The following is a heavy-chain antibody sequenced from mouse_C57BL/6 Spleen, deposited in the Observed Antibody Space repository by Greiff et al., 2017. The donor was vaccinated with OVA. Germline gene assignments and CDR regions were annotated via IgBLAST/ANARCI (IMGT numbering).Heavy chain of an antibody. CDR1: GYTFTSYW. CDR3: AGGYDGYYPFAY. CDR2: IDPSDSYT. Sequence: QVQLKQPGAELVRPGTSVKLSCKASGYTFTSYWMHWVKQRPGQGLEWIGVIDPSDSYTNYNQKFKGKATLTVDTSSSTAYMQLSSLTSEDSAVYYCAGGYDGYYPFAYWGQGTLVTVSA. D-gene: IGHD2-3*01. V-gene: IGHV1-59*01. J-gene: IGHJ3*01.